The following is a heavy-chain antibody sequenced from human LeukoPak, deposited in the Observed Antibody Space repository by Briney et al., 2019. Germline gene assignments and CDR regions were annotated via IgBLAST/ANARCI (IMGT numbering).Heavy chain of an antibody. J-gene: IGHJ3*02. CDR3: ARSRMVRGVDAFDI. CDR2: ISSSGSTI. Sequence: GGSLRLSCAASGFTFSDYYMSWIRQAPGKGLEWVSYISSSGSTIYYAYSVKGRFTISRDNAKNSLYLQMNSLRAEDTAVYYCARSRMVRGVDAFDIWGQGTMVTVSS. CDR1: GFTFSDYY. D-gene: IGHD3-10*01. V-gene: IGHV3-11*01.